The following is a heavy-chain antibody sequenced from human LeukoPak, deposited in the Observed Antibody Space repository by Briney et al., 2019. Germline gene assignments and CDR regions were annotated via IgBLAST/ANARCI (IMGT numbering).Heavy chain of an antibody. Sequence: PGGSLRLSCAASGFTFSNYWMHWVRQVPGKGLVWVSRINDDGSATFYADSVKGRFTISRDNAKNTLFLRINSLRAEDTAVYYCAREILAPGKTHDYWGQGTLVTVSS. CDR3: AREILAPGKTHDY. J-gene: IGHJ4*02. CDR1: GFTFSNYW. V-gene: IGHV3-74*01. CDR2: INDDGSAT.